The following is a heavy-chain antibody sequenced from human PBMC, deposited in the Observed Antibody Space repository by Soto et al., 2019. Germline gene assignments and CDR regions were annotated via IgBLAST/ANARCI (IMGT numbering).Heavy chain of an antibody. Sequence: GGSLRLSCAASGFTFSDYYMSWIRQAPGKGLEWVSYISSSGSTIYYADSVKGRFTISRDNAKNSLYLQMNSLRAEDTAVYYCARSLEYGSGSYYTSSYYAMDGWGQGTMVSVPS. D-gene: IGHD3-10*01. V-gene: IGHV3-11*01. CDR2: ISSSGSTI. J-gene: IGHJ6*02. CDR3: ARSLEYGSGSYYTSSYYAMDG. CDR1: GFTFSDYY.